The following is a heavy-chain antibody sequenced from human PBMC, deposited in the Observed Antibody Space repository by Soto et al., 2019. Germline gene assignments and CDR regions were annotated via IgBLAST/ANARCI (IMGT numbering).Heavy chain of an antibody. V-gene: IGHV3-74*01. CDR2: INSDASTT. D-gene: IGHD4-17*01. CDR1: GFTFSNYG. Sequence: EVQLVESGGGLVQPGGSLRLSCAASGFTFSNYGMHWVRQAPGKGLVWVSRINSDASTTTYADSVKGRFTISRDNAKNTLYLKMNSLRAEDTAVYYCARGDRYGGAEYFQHWGQGTLVTVSS. CDR3: ARGDRYGGAEYFQH. J-gene: IGHJ1*01.